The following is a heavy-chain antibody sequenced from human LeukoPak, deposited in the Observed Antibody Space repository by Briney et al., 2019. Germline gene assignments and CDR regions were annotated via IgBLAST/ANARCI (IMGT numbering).Heavy chain of an antibody. J-gene: IGHJ5*02. CDR2: ISKSEST. CDR1: GTSISSSY. V-gene: IGHV4-59*01. Sequence: SETLSLTCTVSGTSISSSYWNWIRQPPGKGLEWIGYISKSESTLYNPSLKRRLSISIDMAKNLFSLKLRSVTAADTAVYYCARDSMFATTWYDPWGQGTLVTVSS. D-gene: IGHD2-8*01. CDR3: ARDSMFATTWYDP.